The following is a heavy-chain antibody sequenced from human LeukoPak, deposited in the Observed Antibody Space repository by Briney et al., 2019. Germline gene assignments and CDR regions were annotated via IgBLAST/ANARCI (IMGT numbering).Heavy chain of an antibody. CDR3: AKGPSGSYYNSSFDY. CDR1: GFTFSSYG. Sequence: PGGSLRLSCAASGFTFSSYGMHRVRQAPGKVLEWVAVISYDGSNKYYADSVKGRFTISRDNSKNTLYLQMNSLRAEDTAVYYCAKGPSGSYYNSSFDYWGQGTLVTVSS. V-gene: IGHV3-30*18. J-gene: IGHJ4*02. D-gene: IGHD3-10*01. CDR2: ISYDGSNK.